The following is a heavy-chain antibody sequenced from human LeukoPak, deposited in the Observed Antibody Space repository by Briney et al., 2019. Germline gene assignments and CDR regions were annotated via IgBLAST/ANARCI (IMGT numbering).Heavy chain of an antibody. CDR1: GGSISNGDFY. Sequence: SETLSLTCTVSGGSISNGDFYWTWIRQPPGKGLEWIGYLHYSGYTYHNPSLKSRITTSIDTSKNQFSLKLSSVTAADTAVYYCARGTWSSSIDYWGQGTLVTVSS. D-gene: IGHD6-6*01. V-gene: IGHV4-30-4*01. CDR3: ARGTWSSSIDY. CDR2: LHYSGYT. J-gene: IGHJ4*02.